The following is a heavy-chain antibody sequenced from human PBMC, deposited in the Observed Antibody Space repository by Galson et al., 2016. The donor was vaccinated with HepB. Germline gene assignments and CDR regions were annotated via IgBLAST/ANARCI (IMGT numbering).Heavy chain of an antibody. CDR3: ARGLFTYYGTNDY. CDR1: GGSVSSGSYY. Sequence: SETLSLTCTVSGGSVSSGSYYWSWIRQPPGKGLEWIGYIYYSGSTNYNPSLKSRVTISVDTSKNQFSLKLSSVTAAGTAVYYCARGLFTYYGTNDYWGQGTLVPVSS. V-gene: IGHV4-61*01. J-gene: IGHJ4*02. CDR2: IYYSGST. D-gene: IGHD4/OR15-4a*01.